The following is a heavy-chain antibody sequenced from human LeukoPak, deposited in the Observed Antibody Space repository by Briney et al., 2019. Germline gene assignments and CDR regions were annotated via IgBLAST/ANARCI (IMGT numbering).Heavy chain of an antibody. CDR2: ISSSSSYI. CDR3: ARDRGYYGSGRQNHYYYMDV. D-gene: IGHD3-10*01. CDR1: GFTFSSYS. J-gene: IGHJ6*03. V-gene: IGHV3-21*01. Sequence: PGGSLRLSCAASGFTFSSYSMNRVRQAPGKGLEWVSSISSSSSYIYYADSVKGRFTISRDNAKNSLYLQMNSLRAEDTAVYYCARDRGYYGSGRQNHYYYMDVWGKGTTVTVSS.